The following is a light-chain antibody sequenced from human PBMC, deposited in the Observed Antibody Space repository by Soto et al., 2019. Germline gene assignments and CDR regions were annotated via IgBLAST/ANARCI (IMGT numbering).Light chain of an antibody. J-gene: IGKJ2*01. Sequence: DVVLTQSPLSLTVTLGQPASISCRSSQSLVNGAGNTYLNWFHQRPGQSPRRLIYKVSNRDSGVPDRFSGSGSGTDFTLKISRVEAKDIGVYYCMQGTHWPPYTFGQGTKLEIK. CDR3: MQGTHWPPYT. CDR1: QSLVNGAGNTY. CDR2: KVS. V-gene: IGKV2-30*01.